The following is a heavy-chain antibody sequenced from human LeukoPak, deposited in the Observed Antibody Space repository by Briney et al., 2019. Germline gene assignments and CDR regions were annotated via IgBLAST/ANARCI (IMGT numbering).Heavy chain of an antibody. D-gene: IGHD2-21*02. V-gene: IGHV3-64*01. CDR1: GFAFSRYV. J-gene: IGHJ4*02. Sequence: GGSLRLSCAASGFAFSRYVLHWVRPSPGKGLEDVSTISSSGGSTYYANSVKGRFTISRDNSKNKLYLQMGSLRTEDTAVYYGARAKSLGGDLDYWGQGNLVTVSS. CDR3: ARAKSLGGDLDY. CDR2: ISSSGGST.